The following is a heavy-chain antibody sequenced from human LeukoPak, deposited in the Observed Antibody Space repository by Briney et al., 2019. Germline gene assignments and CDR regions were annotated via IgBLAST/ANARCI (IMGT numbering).Heavy chain of an antibody. J-gene: IGHJ4*02. V-gene: IGHV1-2*02. CDR3: ARPSSRGSSFGY. CDR2: INPNSGGT. CDR1: GYTFTGYY. D-gene: IGHD6-6*01. Sequence: PSASVKVSCKASGYTFTGYYMHWVRQAPGQGLEWMGWINPNSGGTNYAQKFQGRVTMTRDTSISTAYMELSRLRSDDTAVYYCARPSSRGSSFGYWGQGTLVTVSS.